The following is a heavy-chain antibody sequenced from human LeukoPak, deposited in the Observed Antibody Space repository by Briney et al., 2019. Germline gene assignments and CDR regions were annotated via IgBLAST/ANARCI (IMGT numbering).Heavy chain of an antibody. D-gene: IGHD4-17*01. CDR3: ARDRGYGDLSYYFDY. CDR1: GFTFSSYS. V-gene: IGHV3-48*02. Sequence: GGSLRLSCAASGFTFSSYSMNWVRQAPGKGLEWVSYISSSSSTIYYADSVKGRFTISRDSAKNSLYLQMNSLRDEDTAVYYCARDRGYGDLSYYFDYWGQGTLVTVSS. CDR2: ISSSSSTI. J-gene: IGHJ4*02.